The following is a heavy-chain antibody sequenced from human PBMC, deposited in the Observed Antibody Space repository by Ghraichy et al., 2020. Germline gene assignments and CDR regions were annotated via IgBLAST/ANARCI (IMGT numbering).Heavy chain of an antibody. CDR1: GFTFSSYS. CDR3: ARGLVLWNYGGNRWFDP. V-gene: IGHV3-48*02. D-gene: IGHD1-7*01. J-gene: IGHJ5*02. Sequence: GGSLRLSCAASGFTFSSYSMNWVRQAPGKGLEWVSYISSSSSTIYYADSVKGRFTISRDNAKNSLYLQMNSLRDEDTAVYYCARGLVLWNYGGNRWFDPWGQGTLVTVSS. CDR2: ISSSSSTI.